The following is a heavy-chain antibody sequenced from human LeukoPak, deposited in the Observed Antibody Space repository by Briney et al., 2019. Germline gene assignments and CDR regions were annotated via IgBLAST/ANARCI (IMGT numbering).Heavy chain of an antibody. CDR3: AKGYSSVLY. V-gene: IGHV3-30*18. CDR2: ISYDGSNK. CDR1: GFTFSNYW. J-gene: IGHJ4*02. D-gene: IGHD6-19*01. Sequence: GGSLRLSCAASGFTFSNYWMHWVRQAPGKGLEWVAVISYDGSNKYYADSVKGRFTISRDNSKNTLYLQMDSLRAEDTAVYFCAKGYSSVLYWGQGTLVTVSS.